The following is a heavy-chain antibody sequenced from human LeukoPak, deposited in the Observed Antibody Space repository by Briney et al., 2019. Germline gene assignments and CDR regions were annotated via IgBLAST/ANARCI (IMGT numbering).Heavy chain of an antibody. Sequence: SQTLSLTCTVSGGSISSGGYYWSWIRQPPGKGLEWIGYIYHSGSTYYNPSLKNRVTISVDRSKNQFSLKLSSVTAADTAVYYCARERVRVPAATHAFDIWGQGTMVTVSS. CDR3: ARERVRVPAATHAFDI. CDR2: IYHSGST. D-gene: IGHD2-2*01. CDR1: GGSISSGGYY. J-gene: IGHJ3*02. V-gene: IGHV4-30-2*01.